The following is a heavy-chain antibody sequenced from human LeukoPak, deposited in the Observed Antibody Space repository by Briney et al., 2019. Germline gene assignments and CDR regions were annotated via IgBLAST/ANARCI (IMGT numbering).Heavy chain of an antibody. CDR3: ARSSSGTYHY. CDR2: INGDNGKT. V-gene: IGHV1-3*01. Sequence: ASVKVSCKTSGYTFASYTMHWLRQAPGQSLEWMGWINGDNGKTKYSENFQGRVTITRDTFASSAYMELSSLRSEDTAVYYCARSSSGTYHYWGQGTLVTVSS. D-gene: IGHD3-10*01. J-gene: IGHJ4*02. CDR1: GYTFASYT.